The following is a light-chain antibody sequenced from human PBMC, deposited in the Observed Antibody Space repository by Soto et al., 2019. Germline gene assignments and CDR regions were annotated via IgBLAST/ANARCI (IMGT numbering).Light chain of an antibody. CDR3: SSYTNSNTRV. Sequence: QSALTQPASVSGSPGQSITISCTGTSSDIGGYNYVSWYQQYPGKAPKLMLYEVSNRPSGVSNRFSGSKSGNTASLTISGLQAEDEADYYCSSYTNSNTRVFGGGTKLTVL. CDR1: SSDIGGYNY. J-gene: IGLJ3*02. V-gene: IGLV2-14*01. CDR2: EVS.